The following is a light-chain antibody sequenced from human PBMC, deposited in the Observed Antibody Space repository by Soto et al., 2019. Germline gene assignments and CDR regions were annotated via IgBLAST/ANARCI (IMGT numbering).Light chain of an antibody. Sequence: EIVLTQSPATLSLSPGERATLSCRASQSVRSYLAWYQQKPGQAPRLLIYDASNMATGIPARFSGSGSGTDFTLTISSLEPEDFAVYYCQERGNWPPYTFGQGTKLEIK. CDR2: DAS. J-gene: IGKJ2*01. V-gene: IGKV3-11*01. CDR1: QSVRSY. CDR3: QERGNWPPYT.